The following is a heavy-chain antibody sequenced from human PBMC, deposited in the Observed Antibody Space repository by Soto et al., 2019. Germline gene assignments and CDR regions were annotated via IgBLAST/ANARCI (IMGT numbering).Heavy chain of an antibody. D-gene: IGHD3-3*01. Sequence: KPSETLSLTCAVYGGSFSGYYWSWIRQPPGKGLEWIGEINHSGSTNYNPSLKSRVTISVDTSKNQFSLKLSSVTAADTAVYYCARVIGGEFDDFWSGYYTDWFDPWGQGTLVTVSS. CDR3: ARVIGGEFDDFWSGYYTDWFDP. J-gene: IGHJ5*02. V-gene: IGHV4-34*01. CDR1: GGSFSGYY. CDR2: INHSGST.